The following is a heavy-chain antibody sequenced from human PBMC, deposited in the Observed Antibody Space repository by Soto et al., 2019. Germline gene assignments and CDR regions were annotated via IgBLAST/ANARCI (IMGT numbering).Heavy chain of an antibody. CDR2: IFYSGST. CDR3: GTTSGIAQGGSFDY. V-gene: IGHV4-39*01. J-gene: IGHJ4*02. CDR1: GGSISSSGYY. Sequence: QLQLQESGPGLVKPSETLSLTCTVSGGSISSSGYYWGWIRQPPGKGLEWIGSIFYSGSTYYNLSLKSRVTISVDTSTNQCSLRLSYVTAADTAVYYCGTTSGIAQGGSFDYWGQGTLVTVSS. D-gene: IGHD6-13*01.